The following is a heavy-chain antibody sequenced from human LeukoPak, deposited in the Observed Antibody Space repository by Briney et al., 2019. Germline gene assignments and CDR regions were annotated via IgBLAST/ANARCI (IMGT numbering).Heavy chain of an antibody. J-gene: IGHJ4*02. CDR1: GFTFSTYA. CDR2: IYSGGST. V-gene: IGHV3-53*01. D-gene: IGHD3-3*01. CDR3: ARAEFWSGYYPFDY. Sequence: GGSLRLSCTASGFTFSTYAMSWVRQAPGKGLEWVSVIYSGGSTYYADSVKGRFTISRDNSKNTLYLQMNSLRAEDTAVYYCARAEFWSGYYPFDYWGQGTLVTVSS.